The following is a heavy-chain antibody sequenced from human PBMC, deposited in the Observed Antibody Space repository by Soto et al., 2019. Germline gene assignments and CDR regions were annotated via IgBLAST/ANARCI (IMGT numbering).Heavy chain of an antibody. J-gene: IGHJ5*02. D-gene: IGHD6-13*01. CDR1: GFTFGSYA. CDR2: IRASGSGT. V-gene: IGHV3-23*01. CDR3: ARDSSSWNHWFDP. Sequence: GGSLRLSCAASGFTFGSYAMSWVRQAPGKGLEWVSTIRASGSGTYYADSVKGRFTISRDNAKNSLYLQMNSLRAEDTAVYYCARDSSSWNHWFDPWGQGTLVTVSS.